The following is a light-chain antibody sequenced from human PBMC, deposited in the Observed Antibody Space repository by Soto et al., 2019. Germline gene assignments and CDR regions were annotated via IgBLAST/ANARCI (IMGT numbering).Light chain of an antibody. Sequence: DIQMTQSPSSLSASVGDRVTITCRASQSIGSYLTWYQQKPGQAPKLLIYAAASLQSGVPSRFSGSGSGTDFTLTISSLQPEDFATYYCQQTYRSSITFGQGTRLDIK. CDR3: QQTYRSSIT. V-gene: IGKV1-39*01. J-gene: IGKJ5*01. CDR1: QSIGSY. CDR2: AAA.